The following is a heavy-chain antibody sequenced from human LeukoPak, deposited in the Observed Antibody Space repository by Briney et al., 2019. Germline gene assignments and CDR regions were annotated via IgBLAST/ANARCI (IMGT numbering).Heavy chain of an antibody. CDR3: AREKTAAPAMGY. CDR1: GYTFTNYA. J-gene: IGHJ4*02. V-gene: IGHV1-3*01. D-gene: IGHD2-2*01. CDR2: INAGDGDT. Sequence: ASVKVSCMTSGYTFTNYAMNWVRQAPGQRLEWMGWINAGDGDTKYSQKFQGRVSISRDTSASTAYMELSSLTSEDTAVYYCAREKTAAPAMGYWGQGTLVTVSS.